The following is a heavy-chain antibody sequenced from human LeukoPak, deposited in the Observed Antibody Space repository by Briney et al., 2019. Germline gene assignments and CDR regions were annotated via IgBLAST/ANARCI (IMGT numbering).Heavy chain of an antibody. V-gene: IGHV1-18*01. CDR2: ISPYNGDT. D-gene: IGHD2/OR15-2a*01. Sequence: ASVKVSCKASGYTFTTYGVSWVRQAPGQGREWVGWISPYNGDTKYAQNFQDRVTLTTDTSTSTAYMELRSLRCDDTAFYYCAREASTTWPNWFDLWGQGTLVTVSS. CDR3: AREASTTWPNWFDL. CDR1: GYTFTTYG. J-gene: IGHJ5*02.